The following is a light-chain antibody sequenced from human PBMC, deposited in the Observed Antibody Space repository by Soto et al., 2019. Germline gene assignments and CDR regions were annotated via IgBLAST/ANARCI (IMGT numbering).Light chain of an antibody. J-gene: IGLJ1*01. CDR3: CSYAGSYV. Sequence: QSALTQPRSVSGSPGQSVTISCTGTSSDVGGYNYVSWYQQHPGKATKLMIYDVSKWPSGVPDRFSGSKSGNTASLTISGLQAEDEADYYCCSYAGSYVFGTGTKLTVL. CDR2: DVS. CDR1: SSDVGGYNY. V-gene: IGLV2-11*01.